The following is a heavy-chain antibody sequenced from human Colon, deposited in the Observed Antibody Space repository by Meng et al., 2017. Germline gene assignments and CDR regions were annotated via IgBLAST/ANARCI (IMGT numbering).Heavy chain of an antibody. CDR1: GGSVNNRTYY. CDR3: ARDWGSGTPY. Sequence: QVQLRGPGPGWVGPSGTLSLPCTVSGGSVNNRTYYWTWIRQPPGKGLEWIGYVYYDGTTNYNPFLESRLTMSIDTSKNQFSLKLSSVTAADTAVYYCARDWGSGTPYWGQGTLVTVSS. V-gene: IGHV4-61*01. CDR2: VYYDGTT. D-gene: IGHD3-10*01. J-gene: IGHJ4*02.